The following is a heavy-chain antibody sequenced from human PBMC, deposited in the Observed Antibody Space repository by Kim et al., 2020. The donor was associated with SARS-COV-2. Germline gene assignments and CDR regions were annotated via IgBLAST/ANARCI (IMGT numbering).Heavy chain of an antibody. CDR3: ARSWGVLLWFGDEYYFDY. CDR2: ISYDGSNK. J-gene: IGHJ4*02. Sequence: GGSLRLSCAASGFTFSSYAMHWVRQAPGKGLEWVAVISYDGSNKYYADSVKGRFTISRDNSKNTLYLQMNSLRAEDTAVYYCARSWGVLLWFGDEYYFDYWGQGTLVTVSS. V-gene: IGHV3-30*04. D-gene: IGHD3-10*01. CDR1: GFTFSSYA.